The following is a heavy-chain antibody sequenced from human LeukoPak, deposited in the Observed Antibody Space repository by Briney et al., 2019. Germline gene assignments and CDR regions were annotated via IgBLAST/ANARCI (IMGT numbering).Heavy chain of an antibody. CDR2: IYYTGST. Sequence: SETLSLTCTVSGDSMSYYYWSWIRQPRGKGLEWIGYIYYTGSTDYNPSLKSRVSISVDTSKNQFSLKLSSVTAADTAVYYCARVADIWGQGTMVTVSS. CDR3: ARVADI. V-gene: IGHV4-59*01. CDR1: GDSMSYYY. J-gene: IGHJ3*02.